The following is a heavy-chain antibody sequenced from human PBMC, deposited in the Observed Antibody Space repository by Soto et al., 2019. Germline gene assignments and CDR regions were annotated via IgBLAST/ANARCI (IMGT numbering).Heavy chain of an antibody. D-gene: IGHD3-16*01. CDR2: IYYSVST. CDR3: ARRWGDYFDY. Sequence: SETLSLTCTVSGGSISSYYCSWIRQPPGKGLEWIVYIYYSVSTNYNPSLKSRVTISVDTSKNQFSLKLSSVTAADTAVYYCARRWGDYFDYWGQGTLVTVS. CDR1: GGSISSYY. V-gene: IGHV4-59*08. J-gene: IGHJ4*02.